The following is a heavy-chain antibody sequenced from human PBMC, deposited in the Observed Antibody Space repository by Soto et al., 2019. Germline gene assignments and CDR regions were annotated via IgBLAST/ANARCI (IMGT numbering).Heavy chain of an antibody. CDR3: AKDRGYDYIWVSWKY. J-gene: IGHJ4*02. CDR1: GFTFSSYA. D-gene: IGHD3-16*01. Sequence: EVQRLESGGGLVQPGGSLRLSCAASGFTFSSYAMSWVRQAPGKGLEWISSISGSGGATDFADSVQGRFTISRDNSKNTLHLQMKSLRAEDTAVYYCAKDRGYDYIWVSWKYWGQGTRVNVSS. V-gene: IGHV3-23*01. CDR2: ISGSGGAT.